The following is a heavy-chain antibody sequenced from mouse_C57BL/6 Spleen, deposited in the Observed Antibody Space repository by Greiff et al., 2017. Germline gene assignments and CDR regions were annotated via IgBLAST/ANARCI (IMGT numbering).Heavy chain of an antibody. CDR1: GYTFTDYN. V-gene: IGHV1-18*01. CDR3: ARSRGYGSFDY. CDR2: IHPNNGGT. J-gene: IGHJ2*01. Sequence: EVKLMESGPELVKPGASVQIPCKASGYTFTDYNMDWVQQSHGKSLEWIGDIHPNNGGTIYNQKFKGKATLTVDKSSSTAYMELRSLTSEDTAVYYCARSRGYGSFDYWGQGTTLTVSS. D-gene: IGHD1-1*01.